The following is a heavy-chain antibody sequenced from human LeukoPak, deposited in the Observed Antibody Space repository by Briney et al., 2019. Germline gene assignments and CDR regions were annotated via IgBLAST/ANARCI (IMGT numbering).Heavy chain of an antibody. V-gene: IGHV1-69*13. D-gene: IGHD3-3*01. CDR3: ARDNTTIFGVVIAHNYYYYYGMDV. CDR2: IIPIFGTA. J-gene: IGHJ6*02. Sequence: GASVKVSCKASGGTFSSYAISWVRQAPGQGLEWTGGIIPIFGTANYAQKFQGRVTITADESTSTAYMELSSLRSEDTAVYYCARDNTTIFGVVIAHNYYYYYGMDVWGQGTTVTVSS. CDR1: GGTFSSYA.